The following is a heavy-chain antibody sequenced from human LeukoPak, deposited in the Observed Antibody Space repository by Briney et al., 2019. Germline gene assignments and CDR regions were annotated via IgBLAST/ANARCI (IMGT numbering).Heavy chain of an antibody. CDR3: ARDRVYDSSGPPCY. V-gene: IGHV3-30-3*01. CDR1: GFTFSSYA. J-gene: IGHJ4*02. CDR2: ISYDGSNK. Sequence: GGSLRLSCAAFGFTFSSYAMHWVRQAPGKGLEWVAVISYDGSNKYYADSVKGRFTISRDNSKNTLYLQMNSLRAEDTAVYYCARDRVYDSSGPPCYWGQGTLVTVSS. D-gene: IGHD3-22*01.